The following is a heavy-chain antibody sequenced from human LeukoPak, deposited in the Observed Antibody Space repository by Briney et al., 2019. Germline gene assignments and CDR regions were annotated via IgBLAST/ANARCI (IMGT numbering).Heavy chain of an antibody. J-gene: IGHJ6*03. D-gene: IGHD2-2*02. CDR2: IYYSGST. V-gene: IGHV4-30-4*08. CDR1: GGSISSGDYY. CDR3: ARAGYCSSTSCYRTPIYYYYYMVV. Sequence: SETLSLTCSVSGGSISSGDYYWSWIRQPPGMGLEWIGYIYYSGSTYYNPSLKSRVTISVDTSKNQFSLKLSSVTAADTAVYDCARAGYCSSTSCYRTPIYYYYYMVVWGKGTTVTVSS.